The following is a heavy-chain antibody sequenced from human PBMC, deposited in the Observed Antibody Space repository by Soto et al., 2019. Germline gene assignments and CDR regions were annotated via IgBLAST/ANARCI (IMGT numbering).Heavy chain of an antibody. D-gene: IGHD1-26*01. J-gene: IGHJ4*02. CDR3: ARAVRGSYYDS. V-gene: IGHV4-30-4*01. CDR1: GCSISSGDYY. Sequence: QVQLQEAGPGLVKPSQTLALTCTVSGCSISSGDYYWSWIRQPPGKGLEWIGYIYYSGSTYYNPSLQSRVTISVDTSKNQLSLKLSSVTAADTAVYYCARAVRGSYYDSWGQGTLVTVSS. CDR2: IYYSGST.